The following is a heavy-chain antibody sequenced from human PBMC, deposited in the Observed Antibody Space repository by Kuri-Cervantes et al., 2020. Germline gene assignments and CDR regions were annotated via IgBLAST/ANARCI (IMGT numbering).Heavy chain of an antibody. CDR1: GDSVSNKSVA. CDR3: ARKQFIDIYKWFDS. D-gene: IGHD3-9*01. V-gene: IGHV6-1*01. CDR2: TYYRSKWYN. Sequence: SQTLSLTCAISGDSVSNKSVAWNWIRQSPSRGLEWLGRTYYRSKWYNDYAVSVKSRITINPDTSKNQFSLQLNSVTHEDTAVYYCARKQFIDIYKWFDSWGQGTLVTVSS. J-gene: IGHJ5*01.